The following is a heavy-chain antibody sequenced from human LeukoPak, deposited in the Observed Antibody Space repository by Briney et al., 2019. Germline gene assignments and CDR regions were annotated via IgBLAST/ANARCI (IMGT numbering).Heavy chain of an antibody. Sequence: AGGSLRLSCAASGFTFSSYAMSWVRKAPGKGLEWVSAISGSGGSTYYADSVKGRFTISRDNSKNTLYLQMNSLRAEDTAVYYCAKDLDYDILTGYYPSEAFDYWGQGTLVTVSS. J-gene: IGHJ4*02. CDR3: AKDLDYDILTGYYPSEAFDY. CDR2: ISGSGGST. CDR1: GFTFSSYA. D-gene: IGHD3-9*01. V-gene: IGHV3-23*01.